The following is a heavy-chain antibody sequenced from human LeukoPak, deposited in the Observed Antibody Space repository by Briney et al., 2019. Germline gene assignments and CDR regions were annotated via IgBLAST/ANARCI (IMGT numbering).Heavy chain of an antibody. V-gene: IGHV3-33*01. CDR1: GFTFSSYG. Sequence: GGSLRLSCAASGFTFSSYGMHWVRPAPGKGLEWVAVIWYDGSNRYYADSVTGRFTISRDNSKNTLYLQMNSLRAEDTAVYYCARDRAGYSSAFDYWGQGTLVTVSS. CDR3: ARDRAGYSSAFDY. CDR2: IWYDGSNR. J-gene: IGHJ4*02. D-gene: IGHD5-18*01.